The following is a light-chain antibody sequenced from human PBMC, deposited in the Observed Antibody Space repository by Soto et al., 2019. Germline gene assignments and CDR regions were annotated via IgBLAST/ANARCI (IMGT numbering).Light chain of an antibody. Sequence: DIQLTQSPSTLSASIGDRITITRRPSQNIDTWLAWYQQKPGKAPKLLIYDASTLQDGAPSRFSGSGSGTEFTLSITSLQPDDYATYYCLRYNSYFRPFGGGTKVDIK. V-gene: IGKV1-5*01. CDR2: DAS. J-gene: IGKJ4*01. CDR1: QNIDTW. CDR3: LRYNSYFRP.